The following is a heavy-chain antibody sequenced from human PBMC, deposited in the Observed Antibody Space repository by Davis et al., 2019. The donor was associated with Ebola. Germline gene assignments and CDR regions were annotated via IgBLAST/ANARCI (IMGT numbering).Heavy chain of an antibody. V-gene: IGHV5-51*01. D-gene: IGHD1-14*01. J-gene: IGHJ6*02. CDR3: ARHLLGTNYYYYGMDV. CDR2: IYPGYSDT. Sequence: KVSCKGSGYSFTSYWIGWVRQMPGKGLEWMGIIYPGYSDTRYSPSFQGQVTISADKSISNAYLQWSSLKASDTAMYYCARHLLGTNYYYYGMDVWGQGTTVTVSS. CDR1: GYSFTSYW.